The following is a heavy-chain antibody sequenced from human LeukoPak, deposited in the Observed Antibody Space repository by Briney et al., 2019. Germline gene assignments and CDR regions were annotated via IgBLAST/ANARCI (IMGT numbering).Heavy chain of an antibody. Sequence: ASVKVSCKASGYTLTGYYMHWVRQAPGQGLEWMGWINPNSGGTNYAQKFQGRVTMTRDTSISTAYMELSRLRSDDTAVYYCARAQPRWLQSSPHFDYWGQGTLVTVSS. V-gene: IGHV1-2*02. D-gene: IGHD5-24*01. J-gene: IGHJ4*02. CDR2: INPNSGGT. CDR3: ARAQPRWLQSSPHFDY. CDR1: GYTLTGYY.